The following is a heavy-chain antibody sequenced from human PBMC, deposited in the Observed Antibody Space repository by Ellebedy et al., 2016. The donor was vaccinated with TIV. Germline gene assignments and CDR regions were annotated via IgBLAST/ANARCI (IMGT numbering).Heavy chain of an antibody. V-gene: IGHV3-74*01. CDR3: ARDGIVGGPTEYYFDS. CDR2: INSDGSRS. CDR1: GFTFSSYS. Sequence: GGSLRLSYAASGFTFSSYSMNWVRQAPGKGLVWVSRINSDGSRSTYADSVKGRFTISRDNAKNTLYLQMNSLRAEDTAVYYCARDGIVGGPTEYYFDSWGQGTLVTVSS. J-gene: IGHJ4*02. D-gene: IGHD1-26*01.